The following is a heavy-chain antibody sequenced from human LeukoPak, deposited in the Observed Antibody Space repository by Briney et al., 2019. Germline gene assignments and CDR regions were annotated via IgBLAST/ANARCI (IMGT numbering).Heavy chain of an antibody. CDR1: GGTFSSYA. J-gene: IGHJ3*02. Sequence: SVKVSCKASGGTFSSYAISWVRQAPGQGLEWMGGIIPIFGTANYAQKFQGRVTITADESTSTAYMELSSLRSEDTAVYYCARDPDAGDIVVVPAAIGDAFDIWGQGTMVTVSS. CDR2: IIPIFGTA. D-gene: IGHD2-2*02. CDR3: ARDPDAGDIVVVPAAIGDAFDI. V-gene: IGHV1-69*13.